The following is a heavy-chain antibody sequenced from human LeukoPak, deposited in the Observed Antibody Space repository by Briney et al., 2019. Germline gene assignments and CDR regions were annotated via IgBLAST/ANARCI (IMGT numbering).Heavy chain of an antibody. Sequence: ASVKVSCKASGYTFTSYAMHWVRQVPGQRLEWMGWINAGNGNTKYSQKFQGRVTITRDTSASTAYMGLSSLISEDTAVYYCAFNYYDSTGNAFDIWGQGTMVTVSS. CDR3: AFNYYDSTGNAFDI. CDR1: GYTFTSYA. J-gene: IGHJ3*02. D-gene: IGHD3-22*01. CDR2: INAGNGNT. V-gene: IGHV1-3*01.